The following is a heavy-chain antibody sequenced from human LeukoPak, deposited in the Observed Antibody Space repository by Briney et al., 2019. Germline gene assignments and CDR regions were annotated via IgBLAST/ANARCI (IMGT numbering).Heavy chain of an antibody. CDR2: IYYSGST. Sequence: IPSQTLSLTCTVSGGSISSGGYYWSWIRQHPGKGLEWIGYIYYSGSTYYNPSLKSRVTISVDTSKNQFSLKLSSVTAADTAVYYCARLGNIVVVPAATLPTDAFDIWGQGTMVTVSS. D-gene: IGHD2-2*01. CDR1: GGSISSGGYY. CDR3: ARLGNIVVVPAATLPTDAFDI. V-gene: IGHV4-31*03. J-gene: IGHJ3*02.